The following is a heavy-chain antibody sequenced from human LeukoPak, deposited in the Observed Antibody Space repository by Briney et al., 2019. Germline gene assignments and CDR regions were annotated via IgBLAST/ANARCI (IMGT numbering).Heavy chain of an antibody. J-gene: IGHJ4*02. CDR2: INHSGST. CDR3: ARDQYYYDSSGYYRFDY. Sequence: SETLSLTCAVYGESFSDYYWSWIRQPPGKGLEWIGEINHSGSTNYSPSLKSRVTISVNTSENQFSLKLTSVTAADTAVYYCARDQYYYDSSGYYRFDYWGQGTLVTVSS. CDR1: GESFSDYY. D-gene: IGHD3-22*01. V-gene: IGHV4-34*01.